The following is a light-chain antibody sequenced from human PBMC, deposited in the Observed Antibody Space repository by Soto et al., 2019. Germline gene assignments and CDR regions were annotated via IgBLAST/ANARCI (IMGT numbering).Light chain of an antibody. CDR1: QSLNSMN. Sequence: EIVLTQSPGTLSLSPGERATLFCRASQSLNSMNLAWYRQKPGQAPRLLMYGASNRATGIPDRISGSGSGTDFTLTISRLEPEDFAVYYCQRYGDSPPAYSYGQGTKLEIK. CDR3: QRYGDSPPAYS. J-gene: IGKJ2*01. V-gene: IGKV3-20*01. CDR2: GAS.